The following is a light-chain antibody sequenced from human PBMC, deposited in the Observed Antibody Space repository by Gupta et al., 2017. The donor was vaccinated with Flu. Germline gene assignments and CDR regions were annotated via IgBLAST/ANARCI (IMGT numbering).Light chain of an antibody. CDR2: KAS. Sequence: DIKMTKPPSTLSASVGDRVTITCRASQISSRWLAWYQQKPGKAPKLLNDKASSLESGVPSRCSGSGSTAEFTITISSLQADYFANYCCQQYSSYWTFGQGTKVEIK. J-gene: IGKJ1*01. CDR1: QISSRW. V-gene: IGKV1-5*03. CDR3: QQYSSYWT.